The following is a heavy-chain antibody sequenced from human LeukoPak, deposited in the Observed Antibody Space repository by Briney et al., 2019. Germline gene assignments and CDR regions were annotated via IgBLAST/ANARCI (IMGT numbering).Heavy chain of an antibody. V-gene: IGHV3-9*01. J-gene: IGHJ3*02. Sequence: GGSLRLSCAASGFTLSSYSMNWVRQAPGKGLEWVSGISWNSGSIGYADSVKGRFTISRDNAKNSLYLQMNSLRAEDTALYYCAKDAGDAFDIWGQGTMVTVSS. CDR3: AKDAGDAFDI. CDR1: GFTLSSYS. CDR2: ISWNSGSI.